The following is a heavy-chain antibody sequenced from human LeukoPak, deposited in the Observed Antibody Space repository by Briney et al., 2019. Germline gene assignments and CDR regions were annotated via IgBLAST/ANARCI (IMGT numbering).Heavy chain of an antibody. J-gene: IGHJ3*01. CDR1: GIIFSDFG. Sequence: GGSLRLSCAASGIIFSDFGMHWVGQAPGKGLEGMALIWYDRSNKYYADSVKGRFTISRDNSQNTMYLQMHSLRAEDSAVYYCAKATCSGASCFSNSRDAFDVWGQGTMVTVSS. CDR2: IWYDRSNK. CDR3: AKATCSGASCFSNSRDAFDV. D-gene: IGHD2-15*01. V-gene: IGHV3-33*06.